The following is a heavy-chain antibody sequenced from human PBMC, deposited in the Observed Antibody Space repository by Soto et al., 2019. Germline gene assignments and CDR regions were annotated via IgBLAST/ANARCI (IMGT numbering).Heavy chain of an antibody. D-gene: IGHD2-21*02. CDR3: ATDLSWTDWFDP. CDR1: GGTFSIYA. J-gene: IGHJ5*02. CDR2: IIPIFGTE. V-gene: IGHV1-69*06. Sequence: GASVEVCCKASGGTFSIYAISWVRQAPGQGLEWVGGIIPIFGTENYAQKFQGRVTITAEKSTSTAYMELSSMRSEDTSVYYCATDLSWTDWFDPWAQGTLVT.